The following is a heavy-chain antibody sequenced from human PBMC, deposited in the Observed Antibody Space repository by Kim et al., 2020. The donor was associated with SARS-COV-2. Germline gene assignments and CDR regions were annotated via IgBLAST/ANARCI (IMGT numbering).Heavy chain of an antibody. CDR3: ARSSITMVRGVISKLFDY. V-gene: IGHV1-46*01. CDR2: INPSGGST. CDR1: GYTFTSYY. J-gene: IGHJ4*02. Sequence: ASVKVSCKASGYTFTSYYMHWVRQAPGQGLEWMGIINPSGGSTSYAQKFQGRVTMTRDTSTSTVYMELSSLRSEDTAVYYCARSSITMVRGVISKLFDYWGQGTLVTVSS. D-gene: IGHD3-10*01.